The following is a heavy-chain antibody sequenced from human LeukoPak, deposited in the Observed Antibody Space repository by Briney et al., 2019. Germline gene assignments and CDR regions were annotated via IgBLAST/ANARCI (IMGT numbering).Heavy chain of an antibody. Sequence: SETLSLTCTVSGGSISSYYWSWIRQPPGKGLEWIGYIYYSGSTNYNPSLKSRVTISVDTSKNQFSLKLSSVTAADTAVYYCARDRGFWSGYYEAYYYYYYMDVWGKGTTVTVSS. D-gene: IGHD3-3*01. J-gene: IGHJ6*03. CDR2: IYYSGST. CDR3: ARDRGFWSGYYEAYYYYYYMDV. V-gene: IGHV4-59*12. CDR1: GGSISSYY.